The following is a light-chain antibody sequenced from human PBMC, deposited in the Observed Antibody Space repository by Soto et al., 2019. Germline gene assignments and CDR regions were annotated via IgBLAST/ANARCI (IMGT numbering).Light chain of an antibody. V-gene: IGKV3-20*01. CDR1: QSVSSSY. CDR2: GAS. CDR3: QQYGSSPDT. J-gene: IGKJ2*01. Sequence: EIVLTQSPGTLSLSPGERATLSCRASQSVSSSYLAWYQQKPGQAPRLLIYGASSRATGIPDRFSGSGSGTDFTLTISRLEPEDFAVYYCQQYGSSPDTLGQGTKLEIK.